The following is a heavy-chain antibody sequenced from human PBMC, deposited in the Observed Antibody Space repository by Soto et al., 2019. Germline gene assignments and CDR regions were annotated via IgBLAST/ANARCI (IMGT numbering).Heavy chain of an antibody. Sequence: SETLSLTCTVSGGSISSYYWSWIRQPPGKGLEWIGYIYYSGSTNYNPSLKSRVTISVDTSKNQFPLKLSSVTAADTAVYYCARELRFLEWPESYYYYMDVWGKGTTVTVSS. V-gene: IGHV4-59*01. J-gene: IGHJ6*03. CDR1: GGSISSYY. D-gene: IGHD3-3*01. CDR2: IYYSGST. CDR3: ARELRFLEWPESYYYYMDV.